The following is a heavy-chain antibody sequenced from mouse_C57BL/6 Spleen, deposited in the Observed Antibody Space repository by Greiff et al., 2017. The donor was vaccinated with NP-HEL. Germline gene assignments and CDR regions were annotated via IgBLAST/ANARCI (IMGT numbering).Heavy chain of an antibody. J-gene: IGHJ3*01. V-gene: IGHV6-3*01. CDR1: GFTFSNYW. CDR3: TGPTAQAAY. D-gene: IGHD3-2*02. Sequence: EVQLVESGGGLVQPGGSMKLSCVASGFTFSNYWMNWVRQSPEKGLEWVAQIRLKSDNYATHYAESVKGRFTISRDDSKSSVYLQMNNLRAEDTGIYYCTGPTAQAAYWGQGTLVTVSA. CDR2: IRLKSDNYAT.